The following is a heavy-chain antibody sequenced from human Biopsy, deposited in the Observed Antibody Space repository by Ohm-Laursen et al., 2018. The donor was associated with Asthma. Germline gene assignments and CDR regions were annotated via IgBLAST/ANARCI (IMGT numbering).Heavy chain of an antibody. CDR3: ARAQDCYDSRGYYRSFDY. J-gene: IGHJ4*02. Sequence: SETLSLTCTVSYGFLTSGGYYWTWIRQPPGKGLEWIGFFFYSGSTYYNPSLKSRVSISIDTSNNQFALKLSSVTAPDTAVYYCARAQDCYDSRGYYRSFDYWGQGTLVTVSS. CDR2: FFYSGST. V-gene: IGHV4-31*03. D-gene: IGHD3-22*01. CDR1: YGFLTSGGYY.